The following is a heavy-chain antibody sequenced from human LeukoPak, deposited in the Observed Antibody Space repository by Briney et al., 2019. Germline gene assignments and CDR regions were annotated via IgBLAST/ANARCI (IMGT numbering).Heavy chain of an antibody. CDR3: ARGWLQPYWYFDL. CDR1: GYTFSNYG. D-gene: IGHD5-24*01. Sequence: ASVKVSCKASGYTFSNYGISWVRQAPGQGLEWMGWIGPYNGNADYAQKLQGRVTMTTDTSTTTGYMELRSLRSDDTAVYYCARGWLQPYWYFDLWGRGTLVTVSS. CDR2: IGPYNGNA. V-gene: IGHV1-18*01. J-gene: IGHJ2*01.